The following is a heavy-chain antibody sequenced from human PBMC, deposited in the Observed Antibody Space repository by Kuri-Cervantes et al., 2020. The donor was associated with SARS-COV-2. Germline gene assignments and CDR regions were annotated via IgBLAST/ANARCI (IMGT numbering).Heavy chain of an antibody. CDR3: ALGSGSTSYYFYYYMDI. D-gene: IGHD3-10*01. CDR2: IYYSGST. CDR1: GGSISSGSYY. J-gene: IGHJ6*03. V-gene: IGHV4-30-4*08. Sequence: SETLSLTCTVSGGSISSGSYYWSWIRQPPGGGLEWIGYIYYSGSTYYNPSLKSRVSMSVDTSKNQFSLKLSSVTAADTAVYYCALGSGSTSYYFYYYMDIWGQGSTVTVSS.